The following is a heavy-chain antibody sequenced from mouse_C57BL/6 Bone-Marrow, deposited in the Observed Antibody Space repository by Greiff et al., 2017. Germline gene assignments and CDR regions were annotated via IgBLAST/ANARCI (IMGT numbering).Heavy chain of an antibody. CDR2: IYPGGGNT. Sequence: QVQLQQSGPELVKPGASVKISCKSSGYSFTSYYIHWVKQRPGQGLEWIGWIYPGGGNTKYNEKFKGKATLTADTSSSTTYMQLSSLTSEDSAVYYCARFGYSGAWFAYWGQGTLVTVSA. CDR3: ARFGYSGAWFAY. D-gene: IGHD2-3*01. CDR1: GYSFTSYY. J-gene: IGHJ3*01. V-gene: IGHV1-66*01.